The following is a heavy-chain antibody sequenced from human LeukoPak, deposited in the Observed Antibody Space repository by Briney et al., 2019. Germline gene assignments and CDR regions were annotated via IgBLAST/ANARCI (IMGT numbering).Heavy chain of an antibody. CDR3: ARGGADYVIGY. CDR1: GFTFSNYA. Sequence: PGGSLRLSCAASGFTFSNYAMNWVRQAPGKGLEWISFISSSSSYTNYADSVKGRFTISRDNTKNSLYLQMNNLRAEDTAVYYCARGGADYVIGYWGQGTLVTVSS. J-gene: IGHJ4*02. V-gene: IGHV3-21*05. D-gene: IGHD4-17*01. CDR2: ISSSSSYT.